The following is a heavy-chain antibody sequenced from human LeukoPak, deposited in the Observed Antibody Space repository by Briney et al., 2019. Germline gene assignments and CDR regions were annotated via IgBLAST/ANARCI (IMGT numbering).Heavy chain of an antibody. D-gene: IGHD5-18*01. CDR2: IYYSGST. V-gene: IGHV4-59*01. CDR3: ARDQGGYSFGFCY. CDR1: GDSISSYY. J-gene: IGHJ4*02. Sequence: SETLTLTCTVSGDSISSYYWRWLRQPPGKGLEWLGYIYYSGSTKYNPSLKTRVTISVDTSKNQFSLKLSSVTAADAAVYYCARDQGGYSFGFCYWGQGTLVTVSS.